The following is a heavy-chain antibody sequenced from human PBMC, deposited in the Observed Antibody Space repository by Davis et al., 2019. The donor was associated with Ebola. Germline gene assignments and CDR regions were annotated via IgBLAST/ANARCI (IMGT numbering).Heavy chain of an antibody. D-gene: IGHD5-12*01. Sequence: SETLSLTCTVSGGSISNDGYHWSWIRQHPGKGLEWIGYIYYSGTPYYNPSLKSRVIISVDTSKNQFSLKLRSVTAADTAVYYCARRLFSSGYDPGDWFDLWGQGTLVTVSS. V-gene: IGHV4-31*03. J-gene: IGHJ5*02. CDR3: ARRLFSSGYDPGDWFDL. CDR1: GGSISNDGYH. CDR2: IYYSGTP.